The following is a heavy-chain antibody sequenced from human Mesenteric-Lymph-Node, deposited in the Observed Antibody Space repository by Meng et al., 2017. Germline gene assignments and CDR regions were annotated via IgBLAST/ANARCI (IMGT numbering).Heavy chain of an antibody. CDR1: GGSISSSSYY. CDR2: IYYSGST. CDR3: ARDTSNSRFFL. D-gene: IGHD2-2*01. J-gene: IGHJ2*01. V-gene: IGHV4-39*07. Sequence: ESLKISCTVSGGSISSSSYYWGWIRQPPGKGLEWIGSIYYSGSTYYNPSLKSRVTISMDMSKNQFSLSLSSVTAADTAVYYCARDTSNSRFFLWGRGTLVTVSS.